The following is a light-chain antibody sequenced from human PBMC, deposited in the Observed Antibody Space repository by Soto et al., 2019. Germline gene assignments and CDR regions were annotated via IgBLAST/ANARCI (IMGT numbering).Light chain of an antibody. J-gene: IGLJ1*01. CDR3: SSYPTSSTL. CDR2: DVS. Sequence: QSALTQPASVSGSPGQSITISCTGTSSDVGGYNYVSWYQQHPGKAPKLMIYDVSNRPSGVSDRFSGSKSGNTASLTISGLQAEDEAHYYCSSYPTSSTLFGTGTKLTVL. CDR1: SSDVGGYNY. V-gene: IGLV2-14*01.